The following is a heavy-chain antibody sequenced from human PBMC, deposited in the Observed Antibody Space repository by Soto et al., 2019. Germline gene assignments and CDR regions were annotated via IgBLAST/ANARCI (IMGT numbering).Heavy chain of an antibody. D-gene: IGHD1-1*01. J-gene: IGHJ3*02. CDR3: AKDIQGRGATTGDDAFDI. V-gene: IGHV3-23*01. Sequence: EVQLLESGGGMVQPGGSLRLSCVASEFTFSNYAMNWVRQAPGEGPEWVSLISSSGGSTYYADSVKGRFSISRDNSKNTLYLQMNSLRVEDTAIYYCAKDIQGRGATTGDDAFDIWGQGTIVIVSS. CDR1: EFTFSNYA. CDR2: ISSSGGST.